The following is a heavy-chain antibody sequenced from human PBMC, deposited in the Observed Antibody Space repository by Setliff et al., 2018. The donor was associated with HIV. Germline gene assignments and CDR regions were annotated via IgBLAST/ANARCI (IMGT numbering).Heavy chain of an antibody. CDR3: ARVIPAGVPANWFDP. CDR2: IHYTGRT. D-gene: IGHD2-2*01. V-gene: IGHV4-39*02. Sequence: SETLSLTCTVSGGSITGSPYFWGWIRRPPLKGLEWIASIHYTGRTYYNPSLKSRVSTSVDPSKNHLSLKLTSVTAADTAVYYWARVIPAGVPANWFDPWGHGTLVTVSS. CDR1: GGSITGSPYF. J-gene: IGHJ5*02.